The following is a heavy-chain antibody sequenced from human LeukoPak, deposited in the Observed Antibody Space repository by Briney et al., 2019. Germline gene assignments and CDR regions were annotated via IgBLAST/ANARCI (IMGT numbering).Heavy chain of an antibody. CDR2: IKSKTDGGTT. J-gene: IGHJ4*02. CDR3: TTDDPWLVDHY. D-gene: IGHD6-19*01. V-gene: IGHV3-15*01. Sequence: GGSLRLSCAASGFTFSNAWLSWVRQAPGKGLEWVGRIKSKTDGGTTDYAAPVKGRFTISRDDSKNTLYLQMNSLKTEDTAVYCCTTDDPWLVDHYWGQGTLVTVSS. CDR1: GFTFSNAW.